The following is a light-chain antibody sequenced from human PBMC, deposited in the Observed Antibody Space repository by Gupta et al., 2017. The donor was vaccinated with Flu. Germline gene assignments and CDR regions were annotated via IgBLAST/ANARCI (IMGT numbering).Light chain of an antibody. J-gene: IGLJ3*02. V-gene: IGLV6-57*01. CDR1: SGSIASNY. Sequence: FLLPQPHSVSASPGTTVTISCTRSSGSIASNYVQWYQQRPGSSPTTVIYEDNQRPSGVPDRFSGSIDYSSTAASLTISGLKTEDEADYYCQSYDTNNHWVFGGGTKLTVL. CDR2: EDN. CDR3: QSYDTNNHWV.